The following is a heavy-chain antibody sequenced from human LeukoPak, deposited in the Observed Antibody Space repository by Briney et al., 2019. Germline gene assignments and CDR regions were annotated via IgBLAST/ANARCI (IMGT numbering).Heavy chain of an antibody. V-gene: IGHV4-30-2*01. J-gene: IGHJ4*02. CDR3: ASWSPLHGSGSYYNRFDY. D-gene: IGHD3-10*01. CDR1: GGSISSGGYY. Sequence: PSETLSLTCTVSGGSISSGGYYWSWIRQPPGKGLEWIGYIYHSGSTYYNPSLKSRVTISVDRSKNQFSLKLSSVTAADTAVYYCASWSPLHGSGSYYNRFDYWGQGTLVTVSS. CDR2: IYHSGST.